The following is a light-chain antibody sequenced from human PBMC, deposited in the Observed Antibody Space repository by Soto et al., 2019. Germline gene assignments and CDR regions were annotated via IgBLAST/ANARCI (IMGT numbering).Light chain of an antibody. Sequence: QSVLTQPPSVSAAPGQKVTISCSGSSSNIGNKYVSWYRQLPGTAPKLLIYDNYNRPSGIPDRFSGSKSGTSATLDITGLQTGDEADYFCGTWDASLSAVVFGGGTKLTVL. CDR2: DNY. CDR3: GTWDASLSAVV. CDR1: SSNIGNKY. V-gene: IGLV1-51*01. J-gene: IGLJ2*01.